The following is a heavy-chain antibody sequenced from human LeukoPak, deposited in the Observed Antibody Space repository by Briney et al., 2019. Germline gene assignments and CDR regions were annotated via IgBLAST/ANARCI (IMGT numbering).Heavy chain of an antibody. V-gene: IGHV3-23*01. D-gene: IGHD6-13*01. CDR3: PKDGSIAAAGMGYYYYGMDV. Sequence: GGSLRLSCAASGFTFSSYAMSWVRQAPGKGLEWVSAISGSGGSTYYADSVKGRFTISRDNSKNTLYLQMNSLRAEDTAVYYCPKDGSIAAAGMGYYYYGMDVWGQGTTVTVSS. CDR1: GFTFSSYA. J-gene: IGHJ6*02. CDR2: ISGSGGST.